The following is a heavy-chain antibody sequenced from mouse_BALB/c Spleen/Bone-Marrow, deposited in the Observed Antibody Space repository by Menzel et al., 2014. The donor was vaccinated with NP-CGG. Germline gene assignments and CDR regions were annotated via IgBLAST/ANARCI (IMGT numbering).Heavy chain of an antibody. Sequence: LMESGPELVKPGALVKISCKASGYTFTSYDINWVKQRPGQGLEWIGWIYPGDGSTKYNEKFKGKATLTADKSSSTAYMQVSSLTSENSAVYFFAMTARGSFAYWGQETLLTVSA. CDR1: GYTFTSYD. J-gene: IGHJ3*01. D-gene: IGHD3-2*01. V-gene: IGHV1S33*01. CDR3: AMTARGSFAY. CDR2: IYPGDGST.